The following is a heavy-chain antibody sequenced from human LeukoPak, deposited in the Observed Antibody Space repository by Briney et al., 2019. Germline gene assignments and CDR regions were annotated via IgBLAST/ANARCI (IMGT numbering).Heavy chain of an antibody. J-gene: IGHJ5*02. CDR1: GASFNDYY. V-gene: IGHV4-34*01. CDR3: ARERASNNHDNWFDP. D-gene: IGHD1/OR15-1a*01. Sequence: PSKTLSLTCAVYGASFNDYYWSWIRHSPTKGLEWIGEVNHSGSAEYNPSLKSRVTISADKSKNQFFLRLSPVAAADSGVYYCARERASNNHDNWFDPWGQGTLATVSS. CDR2: VNHSGSA.